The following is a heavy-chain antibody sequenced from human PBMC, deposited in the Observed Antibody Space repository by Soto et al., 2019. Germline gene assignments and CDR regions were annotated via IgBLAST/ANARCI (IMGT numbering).Heavy chain of an antibody. CDR1: GFTFSSYS. CDR2: ISSSSSTI. V-gene: IGHV3-48*02. Sequence: GWSLRLSCAASGFTFSSYSMNWVRQAPGKGLEWVSYISSSSSTIYYADSVKGRFTISRDNAKNSLYLQMNSLRDEDTAVYYCARDQLNIVVVPAAIPFDYRGKGTLVTVSS. CDR3: ARDQLNIVVVPAAIPFDY. J-gene: IGHJ4*02. D-gene: IGHD2-2*01.